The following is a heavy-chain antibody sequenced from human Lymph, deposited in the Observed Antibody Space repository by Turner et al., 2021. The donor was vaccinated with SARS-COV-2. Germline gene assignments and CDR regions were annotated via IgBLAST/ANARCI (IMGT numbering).Heavy chain of an antibody. V-gene: IGHV1-24*01. D-gene: IGHD1-1*01. CDR2: FDPEDGET. CDR1: GYSLTELS. CDR3: ATLKSNWKILTGRYYFDF. J-gene: IGHJ4*02. Sequence: QVQLVQSGAEVKTPGASVKVSCKVSGYSLTELSIHWVRQAPGKGLEWMGGFDPEDGETIYAQKFQGRVTMTEDTSTDTAYMELSSLRSEDTAVYYCATLKSNWKILTGRYYFDFWGQGTLVTVSS.